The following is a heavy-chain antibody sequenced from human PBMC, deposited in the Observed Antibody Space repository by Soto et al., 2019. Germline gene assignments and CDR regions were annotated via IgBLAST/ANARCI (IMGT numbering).Heavy chain of an antibody. V-gene: IGHV3-30*18. J-gene: IGHJ4*02. CDR1: GFTFSSYG. D-gene: IGHD6-13*01. CDR2: ISYDGSNK. CDR3: AKTLYSSSWYYFDY. Sequence: PVGSLRLSCAASGFTFSSYGMHWVRQAPCKGLEWVAVISYDGSNKYYADSVKGRFTISRDNSKNTLYLQMNSLRAEDPAVYYCAKTLYSSSWYYFDYWGQGTLVTSPQ.